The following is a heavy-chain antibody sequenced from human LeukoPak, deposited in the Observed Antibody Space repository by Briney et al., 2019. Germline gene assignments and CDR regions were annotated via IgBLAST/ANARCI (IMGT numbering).Heavy chain of an antibody. V-gene: IGHV3-23*01. CDR2: ISGSGGST. D-gene: IGHD1-14*01. CDR3: AIISLHTTK. CDR1: EFAVSSHF. Sequence: GGSLRLSCAVSEFAVSSHFMGWVRQAPGKGLEWVSAISGSGGSTYYADSVKGRFTISRDNSKNTLYLQMNSLRAEDTAVYYCAIISLHTTKWGQGTLVTVSS. J-gene: IGHJ4*02.